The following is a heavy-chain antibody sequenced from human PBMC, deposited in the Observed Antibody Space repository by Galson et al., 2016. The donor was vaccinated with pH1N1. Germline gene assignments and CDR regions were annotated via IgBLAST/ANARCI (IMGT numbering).Heavy chain of an antibody. CDR1: GYSFARYY. CDR3: AQYCTRTTCPPHGMDV. Sequence: SVKVSCKASGYSFARYYLHWVRQAPGQGLEWMGVINPRDGSTVSAQKFQGRITVTKDTPTNTVYMDLNRLTSEDTAVYYCAQYCTRTTCPPHGMDVWGQGTSVFVSS. V-gene: IGHV1-46*03. D-gene: IGHD2-2*01. J-gene: IGHJ6*02. CDR2: INPRDGST.